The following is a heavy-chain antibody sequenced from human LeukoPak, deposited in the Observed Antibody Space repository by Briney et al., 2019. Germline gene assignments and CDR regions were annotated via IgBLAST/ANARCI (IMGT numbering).Heavy chain of an antibody. CDR2: ISAYNVNT. Sequence: ASVKVSCKASGYTFTSYGISWVRQAPGQRLEWMGWISAYNVNTNDAQKLQGRVTMTTDTSTTTAYMELRSLRSDDTAVYYCARVPVSGPGARFDYWSQGTLVTVSS. V-gene: IGHV1-18*01. D-gene: IGHD4-11*01. CDR1: GYTFTSYG. J-gene: IGHJ4*02. CDR3: ARVPVSGPGARFDY.